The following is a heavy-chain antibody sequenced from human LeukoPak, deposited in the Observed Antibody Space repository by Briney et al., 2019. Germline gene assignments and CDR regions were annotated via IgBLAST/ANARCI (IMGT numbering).Heavy chain of an antibody. CDR2: IFYNGSP. Sequence: SETLSLTCTASGGSITNSNYYWGWVRQSPGRGLEWLGNIFYNGSPYYNPSLKSRVTISIDTSKNQFSLRLNSVTAADTAMYYCAKSGGYGLIDYWGQGTLVTVSS. J-gene: IGHJ4*02. D-gene: IGHD1-26*01. CDR3: AKSGGYGLIDY. CDR1: GGSITNSNYY. V-gene: IGHV4-39*01.